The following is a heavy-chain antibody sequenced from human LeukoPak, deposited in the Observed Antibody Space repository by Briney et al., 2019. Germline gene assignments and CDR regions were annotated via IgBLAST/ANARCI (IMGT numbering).Heavy chain of an antibody. V-gene: IGHV4-61*05. Sequence: PSETLSLTCTVSGGSISSTTYYWGWIRQPPGKGLEWIGYIYYSGSTNYNPSLKSRVTISVDTSKNQFSLKLSSVTAADTAVYYCARGIAAAGDWGQGTLVTVSS. CDR2: IYYSGST. J-gene: IGHJ4*02. D-gene: IGHD6-13*01. CDR1: GGSISSTTYY. CDR3: ARGIAAAGD.